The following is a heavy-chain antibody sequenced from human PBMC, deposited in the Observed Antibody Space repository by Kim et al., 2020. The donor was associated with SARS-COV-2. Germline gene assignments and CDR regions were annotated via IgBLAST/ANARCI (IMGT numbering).Heavy chain of an antibody. D-gene: IGHD7-27*01. V-gene: IGHV1-3*01. CDR1: GYTFTSYA. CDR3: ARGGKKDLTPGY. J-gene: IGHJ4*02. CDR2: INAGNGNT. Sequence: ASVKVSCKASGYTFTSYAMHWVRQAPGQRLEWMGWINAGNGNTKYSQKFQGRVTITRDTSASTAYMELSSLRSEDTAVYYCARGGKKDLTPGYWGQGTLVTVSS.